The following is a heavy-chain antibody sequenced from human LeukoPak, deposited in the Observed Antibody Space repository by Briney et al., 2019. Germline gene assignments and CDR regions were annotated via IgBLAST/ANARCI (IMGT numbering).Heavy chain of an antibody. J-gene: IGHJ4*02. CDR1: GFTFSNYG. V-gene: IGHV3-21*05. CDR3: ARPYCSSTSCSPGFDY. CDR2: ISSSSSYT. D-gene: IGHD2-2*01. Sequence: GRSLRLSCAASGFTFSNYGIHWVRQAPGKGLEWVSYISSSSSYTNYADSVKGRFTISRDNAKNSLYLQMNSLRAEDTAVYYCARPYCSSTSCSPGFDYWGQGTLVTVSS.